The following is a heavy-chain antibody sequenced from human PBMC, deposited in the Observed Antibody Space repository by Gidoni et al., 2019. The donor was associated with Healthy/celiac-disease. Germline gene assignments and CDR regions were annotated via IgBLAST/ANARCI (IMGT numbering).Heavy chain of an antibody. D-gene: IGHD2-2*03. J-gene: IGHJ4*02. CDR1: GGSISSGSYY. Sequence: QVQLQESGPGLVKPSQTLSLTCNVAGGSISSGSYYWSCIRQPAGKGLEWIGRIYTSGGTNYNPSLKSRVTISVDTSNNQFFLRLNYVTAADTAVYYCAREDGSLFDNWGQGALVTVSS. V-gene: IGHV4-61*02. CDR2: IYTSGGT. CDR3: AREDGSLFDN.